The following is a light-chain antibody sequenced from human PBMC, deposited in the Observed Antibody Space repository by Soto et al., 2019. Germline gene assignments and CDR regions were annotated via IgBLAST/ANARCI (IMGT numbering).Light chain of an antibody. Sequence: DIQMTQSPSTLSASVGDRVTITCRASQSISYWLAWYQQKPGKAPNLLIYKASSLESGVPSRFSGSGSGTEFTLTIISLQPDDFSTDYCQQYNNYWTFGQGTKVEIK. CDR1: QSISYW. CDR2: KAS. J-gene: IGKJ1*01. V-gene: IGKV1-5*03. CDR3: QQYNNYWT.